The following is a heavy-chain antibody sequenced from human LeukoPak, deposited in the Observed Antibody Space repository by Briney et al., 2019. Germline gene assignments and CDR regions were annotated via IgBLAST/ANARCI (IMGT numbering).Heavy chain of an antibody. CDR3: ARGRHDYGDYHDAFDI. Sequence: SETLSLTCTVSGVSISTYYWSWIRQPPGKGLEWIGYIYYSGSTHYNPSLKSRVSMSLDTSKNQFSLKLSSVTAADTAVYYCARGRHDYGDYHDAFDIWGQGTMVTVSS. J-gene: IGHJ3*02. CDR2: IYYSGST. CDR1: GVSISTYY. D-gene: IGHD4-17*01. V-gene: IGHV4-59*12.